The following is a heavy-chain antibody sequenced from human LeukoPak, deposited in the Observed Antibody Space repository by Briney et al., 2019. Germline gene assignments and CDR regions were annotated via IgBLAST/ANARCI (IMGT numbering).Heavy chain of an antibody. CDR1: GGTFSSYA. Sequence: SVKVSCKASGGTFSSYAISWVRQAPGQGLEWMGGIIPIFGTANYAQKFQSRVTITADESTSTAYMELSSLRSEDTAVYYCARAGEYGGNSGPGFDYWGQGTLVTVSS. CDR2: IIPIFGTA. CDR3: ARAGEYGGNSGPGFDY. J-gene: IGHJ4*02. D-gene: IGHD4-23*01. V-gene: IGHV1-69*13.